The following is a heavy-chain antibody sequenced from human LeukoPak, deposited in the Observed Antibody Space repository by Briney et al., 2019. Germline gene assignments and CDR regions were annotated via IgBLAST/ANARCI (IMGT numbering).Heavy chain of an antibody. D-gene: IGHD3-10*01. J-gene: IGHJ4*02. Sequence: SETLSLTCAVYGGSFSGYYWSWIRQPPGKGLEWIGEINHSGSTNYNPSLKSRVTISVDTSKNQFSLKLSSVTAADTAVYYCARAPLGGSRVFDYWGQGTLVTVSS. CDR2: INHSGST. V-gene: IGHV4-34*01. CDR3: ARAPLGGSRVFDY. CDR1: GGSFSGYY.